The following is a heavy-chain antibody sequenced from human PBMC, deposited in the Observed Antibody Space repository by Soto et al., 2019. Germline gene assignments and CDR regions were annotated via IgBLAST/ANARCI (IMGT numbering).Heavy chain of an antibody. Sequence: SETHSLTCPVSGGYISSYYWSWIRQPTGKGLEWIGYIYYSGSTNYNPSLKSRVTISVDTSKNQFSLKLSSVTAADTAVYYCARGTYYYDSSGYYTARAEYFQHWGQGTLVTSPQ. CDR2: IYYSGST. V-gene: IGHV4-59*12. CDR1: GGYISSYY. D-gene: IGHD3-22*01. J-gene: IGHJ1*01. CDR3: ARGTYYYDSSGYYTARAEYFQH.